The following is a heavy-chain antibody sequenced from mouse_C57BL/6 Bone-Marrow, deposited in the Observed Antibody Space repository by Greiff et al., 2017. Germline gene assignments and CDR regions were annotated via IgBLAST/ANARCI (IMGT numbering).Heavy chain of an antibody. D-gene: IGHD2-3*01. CDR1: GYSFTGYF. J-gene: IGHJ3*01. CDR3: ARCLYDGYYAWFAY. Sequence: VQLKQSGPELVKPGDSVKISCKASGYSFTGYFMNWVMQSHGKSLEWIGRINPYNGDTFYNQKFKGKATLTVDKSSSTAHMELRSLTSEDSAVYYCARCLYDGYYAWFAYWGQGTLVTVSA. CDR2: INPYNGDT. V-gene: IGHV1-20*01.